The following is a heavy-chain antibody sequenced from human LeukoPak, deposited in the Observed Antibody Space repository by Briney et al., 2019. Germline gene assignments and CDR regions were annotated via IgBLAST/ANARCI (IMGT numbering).Heavy chain of an antibody. CDR1: GYTFTSYY. V-gene: IGHV1-46*01. D-gene: IGHD6-19*01. CDR3: ARVRSLYSSGWEYYYFDY. CDR2: INPSGGST. Sequence: ASVKVSCKASGYTFTSYYMHWVRQAPGQGLEWMGIINPSGGSTSYAQKFQGRVTITADKSTSTAYMELSSLRSEDTAVYYCARVRSLYSSGWEYYYFDYWGQGTLVTVSS. J-gene: IGHJ4*02.